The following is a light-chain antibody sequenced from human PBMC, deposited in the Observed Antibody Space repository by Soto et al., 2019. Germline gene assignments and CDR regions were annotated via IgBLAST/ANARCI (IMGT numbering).Light chain of an antibody. V-gene: IGKV1-5*03. Sequence: DIKMTQSPSTLSASVGDRVTITCRASQSISSWLAWYQRKPGKAPKLLIYKASSLESGVPSRFSGSGSGTEFPLPIGGRQPDDFATCCCQQSVTFGRGTKGDIK. CDR1: QSISSW. CDR3: QQSVT. J-gene: IGKJ3*01. CDR2: KAS.